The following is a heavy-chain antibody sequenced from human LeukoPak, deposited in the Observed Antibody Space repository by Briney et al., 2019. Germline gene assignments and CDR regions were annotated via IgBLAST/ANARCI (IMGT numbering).Heavy chain of an antibody. J-gene: IGHJ4*02. Sequence: GGSLNISFQGSGYRFTSYWIGWVRPMPGKGLGWMGIIYPGDSDTRYSPSFQGQVTISADNSITAAYLPWSSLKASDAPVLYCGAVVGIAAAGTGGGYYFDYWGQGTLVTVSS. CDR2: IYPGDSDT. V-gene: IGHV5-51*01. CDR1: GYRFTSYW. CDR3: GAVVGIAAAGTGGGYYFDY. D-gene: IGHD6-13*01.